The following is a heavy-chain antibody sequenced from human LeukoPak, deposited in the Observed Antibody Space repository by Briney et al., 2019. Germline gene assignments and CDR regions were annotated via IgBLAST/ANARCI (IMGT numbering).Heavy chain of an antibody. CDR2: INPNSGGT. CDR3: ARMSDILPGHYPQWFDP. CDR1: GYTFTGYY. J-gene: IGHJ5*02. D-gene: IGHD3-9*01. V-gene: IGHV1-2*02. Sequence: ASVKVSCKASGYTFTGYYMHWVRQAPGQGLEWMGWINPNSGGTNYAQKFQGRVTMTRDTSVSTAYMELSRLRSDDTAVYYCARMSDILPGHYPQWFDPWGQGTLVTVSS.